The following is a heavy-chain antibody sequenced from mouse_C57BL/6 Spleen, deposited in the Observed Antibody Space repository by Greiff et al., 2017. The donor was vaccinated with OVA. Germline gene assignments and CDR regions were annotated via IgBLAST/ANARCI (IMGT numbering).Heavy chain of an antibody. V-gene: IGHV5-16*01. CDR2: INYDGSST. D-gene: IGHD1-1*01. CDR3: ARGGLLRSFDY. J-gene: IGHJ2*01. Sequence: EVKLVESEGGLVQPGSSMKLSCTASGFTFSDYYMAWVRQVPEKGLEWVANINYDGSSTYYLDSLKSRFIISRDNAKNILYLQMSSLKSEDTATYYCARGGLLRSFDYWGQGTTLTVSS. CDR1: GFTFSDYY.